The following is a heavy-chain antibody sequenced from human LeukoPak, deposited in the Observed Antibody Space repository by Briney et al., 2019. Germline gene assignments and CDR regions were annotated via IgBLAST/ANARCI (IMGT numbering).Heavy chain of an antibody. D-gene: IGHD4-11*01. CDR2: IYSDNT. CDR1: GFTVSSNS. J-gene: IGHJ6*03. V-gene: IGHV3-53*01. Sequence: PGGSLRLSCTVSGFTVSSNSMSWVRQAPGKGLEWVSFIYSDNTHYSDSVKGRFTISRDNSKNTLYLQMNSLRAEDTAVYYCARRGLGPRTTLVPWETYYYYYMDVWGKGTTVTVSS. CDR3: ARRGLGPRTTLVPWETYYYYYMDV.